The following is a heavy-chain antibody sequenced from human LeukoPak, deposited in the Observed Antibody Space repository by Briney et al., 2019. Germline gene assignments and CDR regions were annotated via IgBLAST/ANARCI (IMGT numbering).Heavy chain of an antibody. V-gene: IGHV4-30-2*01. CDR1: GGSLSCGGYY. CDR3: ARDHCSSTSCYSDAFDI. CDR2: FYHRVSP. J-gene: IGHJ3*02. D-gene: IGHD2-2*01. Sequence: SETLSLTCSVSGGSLSCGGYYWRWFRQPPGKGLEWIEYFYHRVSPYYNPSLKSRVTISVDTSKNQFSLKLSSVTAADTAVYYCARDHCSSTSCYSDAFDIWGQGTMVTVSS.